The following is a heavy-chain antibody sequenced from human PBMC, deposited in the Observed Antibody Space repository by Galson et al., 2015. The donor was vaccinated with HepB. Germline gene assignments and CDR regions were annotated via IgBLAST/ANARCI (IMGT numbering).Heavy chain of an antibody. D-gene: IGHD6-6*01. V-gene: IGHV1-69*01. J-gene: IGHJ6*03. Sequence: SCKASGGTFESYAISWVRQAPGQGLEWMGGIIPIFGTANYAQKFQGRVSITADESTSTAYMDLTSLRSEDTAVYYCARGRAARRSEGDYNYYCMDVWGKGTTVTVSS. CDR1: GGTFESYA. CDR3: ARGRAARRSEGDYNYYCMDV. CDR2: IIPIFGTA.